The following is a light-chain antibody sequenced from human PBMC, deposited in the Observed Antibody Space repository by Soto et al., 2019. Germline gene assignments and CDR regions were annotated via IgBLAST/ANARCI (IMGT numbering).Light chain of an antibody. CDR2: DIS. Sequence: EIVMTQSPATLSVSPGERATLSCRASQSVSSNLAWYQQKPGQAPRLLIYDISSRATGIPDRFSGSGSGTDFTLTISRLEPEDFAVYYCQQYGSSITFGQGTRLEI. J-gene: IGKJ5*01. CDR1: QSVSSN. V-gene: IGKV3-20*01. CDR3: QQYGSSIT.